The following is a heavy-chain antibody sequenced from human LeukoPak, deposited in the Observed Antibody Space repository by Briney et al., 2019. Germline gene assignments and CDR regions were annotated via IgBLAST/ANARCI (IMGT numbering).Heavy chain of an antibody. CDR2: INPNSGGT. CDR1: GYTFTGYY. D-gene: IGHD6-19*01. J-gene: IGHJ4*02. V-gene: IGHV1-2*02. CDR3: ARDPSIAVAGGY. Sequence: ASVKVSCKASGYTFTGYYMHWVRQAPGQGLEWMEWINPNSGGTNYAQKFQGRVTMTRDTSISTAYMELSRLRSDDTAVYYCARDPSIAVAGGYWGQGTLVTVSS.